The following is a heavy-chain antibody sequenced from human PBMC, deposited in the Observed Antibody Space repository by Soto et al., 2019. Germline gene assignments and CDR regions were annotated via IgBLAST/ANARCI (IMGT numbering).Heavy chain of an antibody. CDR1: GFSITSFA. J-gene: IGHJ4*02. CDR2: ISASGGST. CDR3: AKVLSSGSYSGALEY. Sequence: GGSLRLSCAASGFSITSFAMSWVRQAPGKGLEWASAISASGGSTYADSVKGRFTISRDNSKNTLYLQMNSLRVEDTAVYYCAKVLSSGSYSGALEYWGQGALVTVSS. V-gene: IGHV3-23*01. D-gene: IGHD1-26*01.